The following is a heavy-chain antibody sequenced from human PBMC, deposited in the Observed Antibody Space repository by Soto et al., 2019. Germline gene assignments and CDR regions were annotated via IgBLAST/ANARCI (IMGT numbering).Heavy chain of an antibody. D-gene: IGHD2-15*01. CDR3: ARFSGGSYNTYYFYYGMDV. CDR1: GYTFTSYG. CDR2: ISAYNGNT. Sequence: ASVKVSCKASGYTFTSYGISWVRQAPGQGLDWMGWISAYNGNTKYAQDLQGRVTMTTDTSTGTAYMELRSLRSDDTAVYYCARFSGGSYNTYYFYYGMDVWGQGTTVTVSS. J-gene: IGHJ6*02. V-gene: IGHV1-18*01.